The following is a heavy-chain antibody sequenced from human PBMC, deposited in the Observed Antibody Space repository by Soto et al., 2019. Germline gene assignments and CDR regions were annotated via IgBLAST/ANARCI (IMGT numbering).Heavy chain of an antibody. Sequence: QVQLVQSGAEVKKPGSSVKVSCKASGGTFSSYAITWVREAPGQGLEWMGGILPIFGTANYAQKFQGRVTITADESTSTAYMELSSLRSEDTAVYYCARGGDYGDYFDYWGQGTLVTVSS. CDR2: ILPIFGTA. CDR1: GGTFSSYA. V-gene: IGHV1-69*01. CDR3: ARGGDYGDYFDY. D-gene: IGHD4-17*01. J-gene: IGHJ4*02.